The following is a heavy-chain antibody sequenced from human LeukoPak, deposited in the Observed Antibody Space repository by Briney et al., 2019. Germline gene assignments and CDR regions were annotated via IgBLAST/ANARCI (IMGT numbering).Heavy chain of an antibody. V-gene: IGHV3-23*01. D-gene: IGHD3-22*01. CDR3: AKDASSGYSPYYYYGMDV. CDR1: GFTFSSYA. Sequence: PGGSLRLSCAASGFTFSSYAMSWVRQAPGKGLEWVSAISGSGGSTYYADSVKGRLTISRDNSKNTLYLQMNSLRAEDTAVYYCAKDASSGYSPYYYYGMDVWGQGTTVTVSS. CDR2: ISGSGGST. J-gene: IGHJ6*02.